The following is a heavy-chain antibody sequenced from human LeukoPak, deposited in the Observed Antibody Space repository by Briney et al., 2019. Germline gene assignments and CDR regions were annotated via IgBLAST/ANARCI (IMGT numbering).Heavy chain of an antibody. CDR3: ARLRSSSWYTVDY. D-gene: IGHD6-13*01. CDR2: IYPDDSDT. CDR1: GYTFPYCW. V-gene: IGHV5-51*01. J-gene: IGHJ4*02. Sequence: GESLKISCKGSGYTFPYCWIAWVRQMPGKGLEWKGIIYPDDSDTRYSPSFQGLVTISADKSITTAYLQWSSLKASDTAMYYCARLRSSSWYTVDYWGQGTLVTVSS.